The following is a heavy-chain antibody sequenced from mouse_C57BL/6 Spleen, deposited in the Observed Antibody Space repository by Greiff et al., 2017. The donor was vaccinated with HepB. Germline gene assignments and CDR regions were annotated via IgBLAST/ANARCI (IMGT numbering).Heavy chain of an antibody. CDR1: GFSLTSYG. Sequence: VKLVESGPGLVQPSQSLSITCTVSGFSLTSYGVHWVRQSPGKGLEWLGVIWRGGSTDYNAAFMSRLSITKDNSKSQVFFKMNSLQADDTAIYYCAKNYDYGGYAMDYWGQGTSVTVSS. CDR2: IWRGGST. V-gene: IGHV2-5*01. J-gene: IGHJ4*01. CDR3: AKNYDYGGYAMDY. D-gene: IGHD2-4*01.